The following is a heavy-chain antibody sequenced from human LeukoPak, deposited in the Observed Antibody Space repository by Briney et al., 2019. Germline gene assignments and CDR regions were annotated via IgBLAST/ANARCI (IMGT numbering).Heavy chain of an antibody. D-gene: IGHD5-12*01. CDR3: ARDGSGYSGYDYAWFDP. CDR2: ISGSGGST. Sequence: PGGSLRLSCAASGFTFSSYAMSWVRQAPGKGLEWVSAISGSGGSTYYADSVKGRFTISRDNSKNTLYLQMNSLRAEDTAVYYCARDGSGYSGYDYAWFDPWGQGTLVTVSS. V-gene: IGHV3-23*01. J-gene: IGHJ5*02. CDR1: GFTFSSYA.